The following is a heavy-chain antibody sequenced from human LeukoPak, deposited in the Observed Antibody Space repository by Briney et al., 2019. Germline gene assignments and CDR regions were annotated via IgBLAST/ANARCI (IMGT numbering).Heavy chain of an antibody. CDR2: LYYSGST. D-gene: IGHD6-13*01. J-gene: IGHJ3*02. V-gene: IGHV4-59*01. Sequence: SETLSLTCTVSGGSISSYYWSWIRQPPGKGLEWIGYLYYSGSTNYNPSLKSRVTISVDTSKNQFSLKLSSVTAADTAVYYCARVDPRAAARDAFDIWGQGTMVTVSS. CDR1: GGSISSYY. CDR3: ARVDPRAAARDAFDI.